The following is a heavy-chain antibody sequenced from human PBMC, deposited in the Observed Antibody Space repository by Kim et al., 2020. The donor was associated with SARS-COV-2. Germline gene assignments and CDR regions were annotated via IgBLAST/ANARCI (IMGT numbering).Heavy chain of an antibody. CDR2: IYSDSSGT. Sequence: GGSLRLSCVASAFTFKTYAMSWVRQAPGKGLEWVSSIYSDSSGTFYADSVKGRFTISRDNSKSTRYLQMNSLTADDTALYYCARAGLDGHFYVGYFDYWGRGTLVTVSS. CDR1: AFTFKTYA. V-gene: IGHV3-23*03. J-gene: IGHJ4*02. CDR3: ARAGLDGHFYVGYFDY. D-gene: IGHD3-10*02.